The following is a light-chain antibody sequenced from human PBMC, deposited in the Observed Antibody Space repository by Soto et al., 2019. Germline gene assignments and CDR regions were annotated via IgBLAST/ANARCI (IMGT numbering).Light chain of an antibody. CDR3: QTWHSSTENV. Sequence: SSELTQPPSVSVSPGQTASITCSGGNLANKYSSWYQQKPGQSPMLVIYQDTQRPSGIPERFSGSKAGNTATLTISGTQALDEADYYCQTWHSSTENVFGTGTTLTVL. V-gene: IGLV3-1*01. J-gene: IGLJ1*01. CDR1: NLANKY. CDR2: QDT.